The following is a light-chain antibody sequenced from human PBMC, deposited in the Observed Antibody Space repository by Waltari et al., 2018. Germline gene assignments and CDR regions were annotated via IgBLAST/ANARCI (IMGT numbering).Light chain of an antibody. Sequence: VLTQSPGTLSLSPGERATLSCRASQSLTKVYLAWYQQKPGQAPRLLIYGASSRAAGIPDRLSGSGSGTDFTVTISRLEPEDFAVYYCQQYGSSILYTFGQGTKLEIK. CDR3: QQYGSSILYT. J-gene: IGKJ2*01. V-gene: IGKV3-20*01. CDR2: GAS. CDR1: QSLTKVY.